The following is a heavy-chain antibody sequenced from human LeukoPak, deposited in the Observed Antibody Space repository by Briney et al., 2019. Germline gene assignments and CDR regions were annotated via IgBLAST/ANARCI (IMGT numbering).Heavy chain of an antibody. CDR3: ASAAAYKSRYYYYGMDV. D-gene: IGHD6-13*01. CDR2: IIPIFGIA. Sequence: SVEVSCKASGGTFSSYAISWVRQAPGQGLEWMGRIIPIFGIANYAQKFQGRVTITADKSTSTAYMELSSLRSEDTAVYYCASAAAYKSRYYYYGMDVWGQGTTVTVSS. V-gene: IGHV1-69*04. J-gene: IGHJ6*02. CDR1: GGTFSSYA.